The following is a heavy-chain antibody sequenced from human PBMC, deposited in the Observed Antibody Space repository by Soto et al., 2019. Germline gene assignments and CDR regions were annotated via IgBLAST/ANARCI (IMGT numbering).Heavy chain of an antibody. Sequence: QVQLVESGGGVVQPGRSLRLSCAASGFTFSSYAMHWVRQAPGKGLEWVAVISYDGSNKYYADSVKGRFTISRDNSKNTLYLQMNSLRAEDTAVYYCARGLHDSALPLDYWGQGTLVTVSS. CDR1: GFTFSSYA. J-gene: IGHJ4*02. CDR2: ISYDGSNK. CDR3: ARGLHDSALPLDY. D-gene: IGHD2-15*01. V-gene: IGHV3-30-3*01.